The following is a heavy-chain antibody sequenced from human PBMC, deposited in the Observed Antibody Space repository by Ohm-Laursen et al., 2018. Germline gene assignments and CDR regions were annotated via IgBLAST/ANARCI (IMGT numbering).Heavy chain of an antibody. D-gene: IGHD2-15*01. CDR3: TTDPAEGYYFDY. Sequence: SLRLSCAASGFSFSNTWMTWVRQAPGKGLEWIGRIKTRSHGATTDYAAPVKGRFTISRDDSKNTLYLQINSLKTEDTAVYYCTTDPAEGYYFDYWGQGTLVTVS. V-gene: IGHV3-15*01. CDR2: IKTRSHGATT. CDR1: GFSFSNTW. J-gene: IGHJ4*02.